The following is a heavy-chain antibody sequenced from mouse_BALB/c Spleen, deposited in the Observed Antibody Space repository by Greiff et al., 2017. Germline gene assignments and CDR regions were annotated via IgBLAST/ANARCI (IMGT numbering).Heavy chain of an antibody. CDR3: ARVYGRFDY. Sequence: EVKLMESGGGLVQPGGSLRLSCATSGFTFTDYYVSWVRQPPGKALEWLGFIRNKANGYTTEYSASVKGRFTISRDNSQSILYLQMNTLRAEDSATYYCARVYGRFDYWGQGTTLTVSS. J-gene: IGHJ2*01. D-gene: IGHD1-1*01. V-gene: IGHV7-3*02. CDR2: IRNKANGYTT. CDR1: GFTFTDYY.